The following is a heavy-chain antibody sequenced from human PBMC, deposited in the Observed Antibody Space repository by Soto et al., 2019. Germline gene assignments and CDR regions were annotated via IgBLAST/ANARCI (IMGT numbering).Heavy chain of an antibody. Sequence: QVQLVQSGAEVKKPGSSVKVSCKASGGTFSSYAISWVRQAPGQGLEWMGGIIPIFGTANYAQKFQGRVTITADESTSTAYMELSSLRSEDTAVYYCARDDYGNSYYYYYGMDVWGQGTTVTVSS. J-gene: IGHJ6*02. D-gene: IGHD4-17*01. V-gene: IGHV1-69*12. CDR2: IIPIFGTA. CDR3: ARDDYGNSYYYYYGMDV. CDR1: GGTFSSYA.